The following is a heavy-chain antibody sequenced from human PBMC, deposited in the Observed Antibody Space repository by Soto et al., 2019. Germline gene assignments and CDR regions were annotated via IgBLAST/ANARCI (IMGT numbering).Heavy chain of an antibody. V-gene: IGHV3-15*01. CDR1: GFTFSSYD. CDR3: TTDDPINKN. CDR2: IKSKTDGGTT. Sequence: EVQLLESGGGLVQPGGSLRLSCAASGFTFSSYDMSWVRQAPGQGLEWVGRIKSKTDGGTTDYAAPVKGRFTISRDDSENTLFLQMNSLKTEDTAVYYCTTDDPINKNWGKGTLVTVSS. J-gene: IGHJ4*02.